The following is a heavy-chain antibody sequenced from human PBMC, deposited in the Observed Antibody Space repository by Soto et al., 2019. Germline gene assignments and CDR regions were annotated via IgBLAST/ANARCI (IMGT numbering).Heavy chain of an antibody. CDR3: ARDKITGLFDY. CDR2: INHSGST. J-gene: IGHJ4*02. CDR1: GGSFSGYY. V-gene: IGHV4-34*01. D-gene: IGHD2-8*02. Sequence: QVQLQQWGAGLLKPSETLSLTCAVYGGSFSGYYWTWIRPPTGTGLEWIGEINHSGSTNYNPSLKSRVTISVDTSKNQFSLKLTSVTAADTAVYYWARDKITGLFDYWGQGTLVTVSS.